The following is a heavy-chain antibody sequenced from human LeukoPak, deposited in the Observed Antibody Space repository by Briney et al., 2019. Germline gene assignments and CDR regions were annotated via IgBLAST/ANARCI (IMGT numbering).Heavy chain of an antibody. CDR1: GFTFSSYG. CDR2: IWKDESNK. V-gene: IGHV3-33*01. D-gene: IGHD2-2*01. J-gene: IGHJ6*02. Sequence: GRSLRLSCAASGFTFSSYGMHWVRQAPAKGLGWVAVIWKDESNKYYADSVKGRFTISRDNSKNTLYLQMNSLRAEDTAVYYCARGLGYCSSTSCESYYYYGMDVWGQGTTVTVSS. CDR3: ARGLGYCSSTSCESYYYYGMDV.